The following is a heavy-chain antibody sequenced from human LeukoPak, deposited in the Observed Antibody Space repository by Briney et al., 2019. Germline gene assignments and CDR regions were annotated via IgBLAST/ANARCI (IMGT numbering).Heavy chain of an antibody. J-gene: IGHJ6*02. D-gene: IGHD2-15*01. CDR1: GFTVSSNY. Sequence: GGSLRLSCAASGFTVSSNYMSWVRQAPGKGLEWVSVIYSGGSTYYADSVKGRFTISRDNSKNTLYLQMNSLRAEDTAVYYCARESCSGGSCYYYYGMDVWGQGTTVTVSS. CDR2: IYSGGST. CDR3: ARESCSGGSCYYYYGMDV. V-gene: IGHV3-66*01.